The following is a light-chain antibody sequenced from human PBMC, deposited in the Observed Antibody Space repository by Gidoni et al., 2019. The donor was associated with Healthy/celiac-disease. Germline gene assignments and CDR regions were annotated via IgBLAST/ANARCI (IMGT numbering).Light chain of an antibody. J-gene: IGKJ1*01. V-gene: IGKV3-20*01. CDR1: ESVSNY. CDR3: QQYGTSPAT. Sequence: EIVLTQSPGTLSLSPGERATLSCRASESVSNYLAWYQHKAGQAPRLLIHGAFSRANGIADRFSGSGSGTEFTLTISRLEPEDFAVYHCQQYGTSPATFGQXTKVEIK. CDR2: GAF.